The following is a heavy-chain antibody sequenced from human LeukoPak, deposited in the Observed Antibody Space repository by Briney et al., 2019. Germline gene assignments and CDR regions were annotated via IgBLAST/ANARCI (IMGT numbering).Heavy chain of an antibody. CDR1: GYTFTGYY. J-gene: IGHJ4*02. Sequence: ASVTVSCKASGYTFTGYYMHWVRQAPGQGLEWMGWINPNSGGTNYAQKFQGRVTMTRDTSISTAYMELSRLRSDDTAVYYCARIAVAGTGGLGYWGQGTLVTVSS. V-gene: IGHV1-2*02. CDR2: INPNSGGT. D-gene: IGHD6-19*01. CDR3: ARIAVAGTGGLGY.